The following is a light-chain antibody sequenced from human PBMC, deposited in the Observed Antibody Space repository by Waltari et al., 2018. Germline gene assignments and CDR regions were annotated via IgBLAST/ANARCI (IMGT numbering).Light chain of an antibody. V-gene: IGLV1-51*02. CDR1: YSNIGNNY. Sequence: VLTQPPSVSAAPGQRVSISCSGSYSNIGNNYVSRYQQFPGTAPKIILYENSERPSGIPDRFSGSRSGASAILVISGVQTGDEGDYYCGTWDSTLGAGVFGGGTKLTVL. CDR3: GTWDSTLGAGV. J-gene: IGLJ2*01. CDR2: ENS.